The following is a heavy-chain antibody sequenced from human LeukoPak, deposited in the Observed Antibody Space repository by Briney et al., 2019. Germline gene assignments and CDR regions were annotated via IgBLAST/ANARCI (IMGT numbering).Heavy chain of an antibody. Sequence: GGSLRLSCAASGFTFSSYAMSWVRQAPGKGLEWVSAISGSGGSTYYADSVKGRFTISRDNSKNTLYLQMNSLRAEDTPVYYCAKEVVLRYFDWLLIIPPLFDYWGQGTLVTVSS. D-gene: IGHD3-9*01. CDR2: ISGSGGST. J-gene: IGHJ4*02. V-gene: IGHV3-23*01. CDR1: GFTFSSYA. CDR3: AKEVVLRYFDWLLIIPPLFDY.